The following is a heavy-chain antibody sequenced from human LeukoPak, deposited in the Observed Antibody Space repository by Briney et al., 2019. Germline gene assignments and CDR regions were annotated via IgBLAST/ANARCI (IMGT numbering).Heavy chain of an antibody. V-gene: IGHV3-30*02. CDR2: IQYDGSKT. CDR1: GFTFSSYG. J-gene: IGHJ4*02. D-gene: IGHD5-18*01. Sequence: GGSLRLSCAASGFTFSSYGMHWVRQTPGKGLEWVAFIQYDGSKTYYTDSVKGRFTISRDNAKNSLYLQMNSLRAEDMALYYCAKGYTAMVVDYFDYWGQGTLVTVSS. CDR3: AKGYTAMVVDYFDY.